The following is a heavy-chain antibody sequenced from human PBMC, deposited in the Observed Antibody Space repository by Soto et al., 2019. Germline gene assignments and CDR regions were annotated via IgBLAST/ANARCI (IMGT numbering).Heavy chain of an antibody. CDR3: AREVDDSSGYYEDY. Sequence: GGSLRLSCAASGFTFSSHWMHWVRQAPGKGLVWVSRINSDGSSTTYADSVKGRFTISRDNAKNTLYLQMNSLRAEDTAVYYCAREVDDSSGYYEDYWGQGTLVTVSS. CDR1: GFTFSSHW. V-gene: IGHV3-74*01. D-gene: IGHD3-22*01. J-gene: IGHJ4*02. CDR2: INSDGSST.